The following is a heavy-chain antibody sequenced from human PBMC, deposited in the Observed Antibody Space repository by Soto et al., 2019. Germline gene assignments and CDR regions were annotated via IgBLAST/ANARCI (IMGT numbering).Heavy chain of an antibody. V-gene: IGHV4-39*01. D-gene: IGHD6-13*01. CDR3: ARYRIKHSAGPDFDY. CDR2: IYYSGST. Sequence: SETLSLTCTVSGGSISSSSYYWGWIRQSPGKGLEWIGSIYYSGSTYYNPSLKSRVTISVDTSKNQFSLKLSSVTAADTAVYYCARYRIKHSAGPDFDYWGQGTLVTISS. J-gene: IGHJ4*02. CDR1: GGSISSSSYY.